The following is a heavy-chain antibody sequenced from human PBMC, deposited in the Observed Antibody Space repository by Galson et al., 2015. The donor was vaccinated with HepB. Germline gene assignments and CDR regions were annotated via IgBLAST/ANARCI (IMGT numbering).Heavy chain of an antibody. D-gene: IGHD6-19*01. V-gene: IGHV3-30*04. J-gene: IGHJ4*02. CDR2: ISYDGSNK. CDR3: ARDGLKVAGIGWVDY. CDR1: GFTFTRYA. Sequence: SLRLSCAASGFTFTRYAMTWVRQAPGKGLEWVAVISYDGSNKYYADSVKGRFTISRDNSKNTLYLQMNSLRAEDTAVYYCARDGLKVAGIGWVDYWGQGTLVTVSS.